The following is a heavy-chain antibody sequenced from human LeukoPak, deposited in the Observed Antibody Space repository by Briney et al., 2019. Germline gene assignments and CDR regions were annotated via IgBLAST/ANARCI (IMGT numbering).Heavy chain of an antibody. CDR1: GYTFTSYD. Sequence: GASVKVSCKASGYTFTSYDINWVRQATGQGLEWMGWMNPNSGNTGYAQKFQGRVTMTRNTSISTAYMELSSLRSEDTAVYYCAREGYSGHDWGGGDYYYYYMDVWGKGTTVTVSS. D-gene: IGHD5-12*01. CDR3: AREGYSGHDWGGGDYYYYYMDV. V-gene: IGHV1-8*01. J-gene: IGHJ6*03. CDR2: MNPNSGNT.